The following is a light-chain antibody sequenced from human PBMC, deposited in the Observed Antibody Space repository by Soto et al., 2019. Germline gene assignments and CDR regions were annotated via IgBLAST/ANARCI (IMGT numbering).Light chain of an antibody. V-gene: IGKV3-15*01. CDR3: QQYWKWPIT. Sequence: EIVMTQSPATLSVSPGESATLSCRASQTISSLLAWYQQKPGQAPRLIIYRASTRAAGLLDRFSGSGSGTEFTLTISSLQSEDFAVYYCQQYWKWPITFGQGTRLEIK. CDR1: QTISSL. CDR2: RAS. J-gene: IGKJ5*01.